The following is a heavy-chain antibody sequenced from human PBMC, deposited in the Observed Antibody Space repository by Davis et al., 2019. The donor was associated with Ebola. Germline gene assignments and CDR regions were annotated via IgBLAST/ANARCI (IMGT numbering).Heavy chain of an antibody. CDR1: GGSFSSYA. D-gene: IGHD3-3*01. Sequence: AASVTVSCKSSGGSFSSYAISWVRQAPGQGLEWMGGIIPMFATASYAQKFQGRVTITADKSTSTAYMEVSSLRSEDTAVYYCSRGADDFWSGGTYRSYDLDVWGLGTMVTVSS. CDR2: IIPMFATA. CDR3: SRGADDFWSGGTYRSYDLDV. J-gene: IGHJ6*02. V-gene: IGHV1-69*06.